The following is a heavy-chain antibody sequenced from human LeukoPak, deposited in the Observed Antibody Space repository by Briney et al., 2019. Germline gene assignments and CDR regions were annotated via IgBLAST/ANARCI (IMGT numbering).Heavy chain of an antibody. J-gene: IGHJ3*02. Sequence: PSQTLSLTCAISGDSVSSNSAAWNWIRQSPSRVLEWLGRTYYRCKWFNDYALSVKSRITINPDTSKNQFSLQLNSVTPEDTAVYYCAGGLLLSDIRVDSFNIWGQGTMVTVSS. CDR2: TYYRCKWFN. CDR1: GDSVSSNSAA. V-gene: IGHV6-1*01. CDR3: AGGLLLSDIRVDSFNI. D-gene: IGHD3-3*02.